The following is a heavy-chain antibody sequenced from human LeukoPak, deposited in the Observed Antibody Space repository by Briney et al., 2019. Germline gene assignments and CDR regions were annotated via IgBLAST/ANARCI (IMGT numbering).Heavy chain of an antibody. D-gene: IGHD3-22*01. CDR1: RFTFSSYS. J-gene: IGHJ4*02. CDR2: ISSSSSYI. V-gene: IGHV3-21*04. Sequence: GGSLRLSCAASRFTFSSYSMNWVRLAPGKGLEWVSSISSSSSYIYYADSVKGRFTISRDNAKNSLYLQMNSLRAEDTAVYYCAKDRFISDSSGYYYQLDYWGQGTLVTVSS. CDR3: AKDRFISDSSGYYYQLDY.